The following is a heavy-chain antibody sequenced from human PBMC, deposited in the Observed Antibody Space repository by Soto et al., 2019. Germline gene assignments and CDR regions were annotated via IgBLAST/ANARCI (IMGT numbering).Heavy chain of an antibody. CDR1: GGSISSGGYY. Sequence: QVQLQESGPGLVKPSQTLSLTCTVSGGSISSGGYYWSWIRQHPGKGLEWIGSIYYSGSTYYNPSLTSRVTISVDTSKNQFSLKLSSVTAADTAVYYCARDRECSSTSCPKYYYYGMDVWGQGTTVTVSS. J-gene: IGHJ6*02. D-gene: IGHD2-2*01. CDR2: IYYSGST. V-gene: IGHV4-31*03. CDR3: ARDRECSSTSCPKYYYYGMDV.